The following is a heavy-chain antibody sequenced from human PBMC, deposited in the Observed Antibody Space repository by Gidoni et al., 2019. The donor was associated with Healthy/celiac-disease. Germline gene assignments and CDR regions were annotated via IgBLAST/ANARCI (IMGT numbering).Heavy chain of an antibody. Sequence: QLQLQESGPGLVKPSETLSLTCTVPGGSISSSSYYWGWTRQPQGKGLEWIGSIYYSGSTYYNPSHKSRVTISVDTSKNQFSLKLSSVTAADTAVYYCARGAIVVVPAAMLDYFDYWGQGTLVTVSS. V-gene: IGHV4-39*01. CDR3: ARGAIVVVPAAMLDYFDY. CDR1: GGSISSSSYY. D-gene: IGHD2-2*01. CDR2: IYYSGST. J-gene: IGHJ4*02.